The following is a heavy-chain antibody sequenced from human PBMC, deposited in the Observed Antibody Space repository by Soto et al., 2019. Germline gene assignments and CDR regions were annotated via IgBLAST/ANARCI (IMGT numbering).Heavy chain of an antibody. J-gene: IGHJ4*02. CDR3: ARDLDASGSYYTDD. CDR2: ISPYKGNT. D-gene: IGHD3-10*01. CDR1: GYTFSSIG. V-gene: IGHV1-18*01. Sequence: GPVKVSCKASGYTFSSIGISWVRQAPGQGLEWMGWISPYKGNTHYAQGLQGRVTMTTDTSTSTAYMELRSLRSDDTAVYYCARDLDASGSYYTDDWGQGTLGTVS.